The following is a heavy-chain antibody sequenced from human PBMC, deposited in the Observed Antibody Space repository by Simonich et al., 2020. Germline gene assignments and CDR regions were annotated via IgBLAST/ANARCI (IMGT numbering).Heavy chain of an antibody. J-gene: IGHJ3*02. CDR3: ARNGLVGILKAFDI. CDR1: GYTFTGYY. CDR2: INPNRGGT. Sequence: QVQLVQSGAEVKKPGASVKVSCKASGYTFTGYYMHWVRQAPGQGLECRGWINPNRGGTRYAQKFQGRVTMTRDTSISTAYMELSRLRSDDTAVYYCARNGLVGILKAFDIWGQGTMVTVSS. D-gene: IGHD2-21*01. V-gene: IGHV1-2*02.